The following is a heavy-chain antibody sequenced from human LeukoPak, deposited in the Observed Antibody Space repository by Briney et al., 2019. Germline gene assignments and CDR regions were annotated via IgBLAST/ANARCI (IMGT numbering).Heavy chain of an antibody. CDR1: GGSISSYY. CDR3: ARQGSGGRAFDI. CDR2: IFSSGST. Sequence: KTSETLSLTCIVSGGSISSYYWSWIRRPPGKGLEWIGYIFSSGSTNSNPSLKSRVTISVDTSKTQFSLKMTSVTAADTAVYYCARQGSGGRAFDIWGQGTMVTVSS. D-gene: IGHD1-26*01. V-gene: IGHV4-59*08. J-gene: IGHJ3*02.